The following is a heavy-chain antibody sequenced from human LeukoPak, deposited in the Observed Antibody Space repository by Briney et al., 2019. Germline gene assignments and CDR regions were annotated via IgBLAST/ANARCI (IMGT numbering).Heavy chain of an antibody. CDR2: IYHSGST. CDR1: GDSISSDGYS. Sequence: SQTLSLTCAVSGDSISSDGYSWSWIRQPPGKGLEWIGYIYHSGSTYYTPSLKSRVTISVDTSRNQFSLKLSSVTAADTAVYYCARGIRGSYCSGGSCYRNQFFDYWGQGTLVTVSS. V-gene: IGHV4-30-2*01. J-gene: IGHJ4*02. D-gene: IGHD2-15*01. CDR3: ARGIRGSYCSGGSCYRNQFFDY.